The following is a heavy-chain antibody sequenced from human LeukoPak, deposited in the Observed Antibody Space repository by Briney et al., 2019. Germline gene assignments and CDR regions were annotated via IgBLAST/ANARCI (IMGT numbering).Heavy chain of an antibody. J-gene: IGHJ6*03. V-gene: IGHV4-59*01. D-gene: IGHD3-3*01. CDR1: GGSISSYY. Sequence: SETLSLTCTVSGGSISSYYWSWIRQPPGKGLEWIGYIYYSGSTNYNPSLKSRVTISVDTSKNQFSLKLSSVTAADTAVYYCARVARDDFGVVTYYYYYMDVWGKGTTVTVSS. CDR2: IYYSGST. CDR3: ARVARDDFGVVTYYYYYMDV.